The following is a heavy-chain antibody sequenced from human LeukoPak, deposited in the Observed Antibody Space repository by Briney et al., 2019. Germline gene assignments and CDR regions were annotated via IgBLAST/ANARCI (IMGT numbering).Heavy chain of an antibody. V-gene: IGHV3-64D*09. J-gene: IGHJ6*02. D-gene: IGHD2-15*01. Sequence: TGGSLRLSCSASGFPFSSYAMHWVRQAPGKGLEYVSAISDSGGSTYYADSVKGRFTNSRDNSKNTLYLQMSSLRAEGTAVYFCVRGYSFGPYGMDVWGQGTTVTVSS. CDR2: ISDSGGST. CDR1: GFPFSSYA. CDR3: VRGYSFGPYGMDV.